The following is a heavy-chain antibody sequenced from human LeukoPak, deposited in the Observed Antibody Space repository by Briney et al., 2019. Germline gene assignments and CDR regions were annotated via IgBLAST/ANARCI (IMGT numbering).Heavy chain of an antibody. V-gene: IGHV3-21*04. CDR1: RFTFSSYS. D-gene: IGHD1-26*01. J-gene: IGHJ4*02. CDR2: ISSSSSYI. Sequence: GGSLRLSCAASRFTFSSYSMNWVRQAPGKGLEWVSSISSSSSYIYYADSVKGRFTISRDNAKNSLYLQMNSLRAEDTALYYCAKESVGATTGWDYWGQGTLVTASS. CDR3: AKESVGATTGWDY.